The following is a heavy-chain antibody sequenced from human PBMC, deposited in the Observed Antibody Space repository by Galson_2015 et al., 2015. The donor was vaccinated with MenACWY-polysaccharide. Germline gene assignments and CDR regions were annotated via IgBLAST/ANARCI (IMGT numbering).Heavy chain of an antibody. V-gene: IGHV1-18*01. Sequence: SVKVSCKASGYTFTSYGISWVRQAPGQGLEWMGWISAYNGNTNYAQKLQGRVTMTTDTSTSTAYMELRSLRSDDTAVYYCARQPDIVVNPYGMDVWGQGTTVTVSS. CDR2: ISAYNGNT. CDR1: GYTFTSYG. CDR3: ARQPDIVVNPYGMDV. J-gene: IGHJ6*02. D-gene: IGHD2-15*01.